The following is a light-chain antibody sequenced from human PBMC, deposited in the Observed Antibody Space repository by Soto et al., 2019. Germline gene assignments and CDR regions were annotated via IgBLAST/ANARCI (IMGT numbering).Light chain of an antibody. CDR3: QQYGSSPVT. J-gene: IGKJ1*01. CDR1: QRISTF. Sequence: DVQMIQSPSSLSASVGDRVTITCRASQRISTFLNWYQQKPGKAPKLLIYAASSLQSGVPSRFSGSGSGTDFTLTISRLEPEDFAVYYCQQYGSSPVTFGQGTKVEIK. CDR2: AAS. V-gene: IGKV1-39*01.